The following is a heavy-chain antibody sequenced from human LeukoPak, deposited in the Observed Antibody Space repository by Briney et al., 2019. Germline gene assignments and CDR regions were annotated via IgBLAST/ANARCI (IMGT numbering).Heavy chain of an antibody. V-gene: IGHV3-21*01. CDR2: ISSSSSYI. Sequence: GGSLRLSCAAYGFTPSSHSMDWVRQAPGKGLEWVSSISSSSSYIHSADSVKGRFTISRDNAKNSLYLQMNSLRAEDTAVYYCARDLYDSGAYSSPIDYWGQGILVTVSS. J-gene: IGHJ4*02. CDR3: ARDLYDSGAYSSPIDY. CDR1: GFTPSSHS. D-gene: IGHD3-22*01.